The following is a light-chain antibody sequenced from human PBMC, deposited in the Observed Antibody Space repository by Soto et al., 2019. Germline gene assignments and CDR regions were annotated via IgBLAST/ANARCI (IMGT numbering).Light chain of an antibody. CDR3: QQHINCPLT. V-gene: IGKV3-11*01. CDR2: EVS. CDR1: QTVSSS. Sequence: EIVLTQSPATLSLSPGERATLSCRALQTVSSSLAWYQQTPGQAPRLLIYEVSHRATGIPARFSGSGSGADFTLTISSLEPGDFALYYCQQHINCPLTFGGGTKV. J-gene: IGKJ4*01.